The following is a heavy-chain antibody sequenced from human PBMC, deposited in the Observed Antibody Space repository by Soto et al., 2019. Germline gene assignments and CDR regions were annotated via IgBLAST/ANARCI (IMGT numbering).Heavy chain of an antibody. J-gene: IGHJ6*02. CDR1: GYSFTSYW. D-gene: IGHD6-13*01. CDR2: IDPSDSYT. CDR3: ARGGAAAFLGMDV. V-gene: IGHV5-10-1*01. Sequence: PGEALKLSCNGSGYSFTSYWISWVRQMPGKGLEWMGRIDPSDSYTNYSPSFQGHVTISADKSISTAYLQWSSLKASDTAMYYCARGGAAAFLGMDVWGQGTTVTAP.